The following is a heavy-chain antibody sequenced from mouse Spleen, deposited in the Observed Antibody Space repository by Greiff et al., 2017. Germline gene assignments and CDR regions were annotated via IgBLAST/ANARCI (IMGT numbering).Heavy chain of an antibody. CDR2: SRNKANDYTT. Sequence: EVKLMESGGGLVQSGRSLRLSCATSGFTFSDFYMEWVRQAPGKGLEWIAASRNKANDYTTEYSASVKGRFIVSRDTSQSILYLQMNALRAEDTAIYYCARGGQTGNYFDYWGQGTTLTVSS. CDR3: ARGGQTGNYFDY. V-gene: IGHV7-1*01. CDR1: GFTFSDFY. J-gene: IGHJ2*01. D-gene: IGHD4-1*01.